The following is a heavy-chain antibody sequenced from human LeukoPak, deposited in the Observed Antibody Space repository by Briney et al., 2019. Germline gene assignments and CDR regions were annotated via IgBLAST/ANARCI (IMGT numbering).Heavy chain of an antibody. J-gene: IGHJ4*02. CDR2: VSGSGDNT. V-gene: IGHV3-23*01. Sequence: GSLRLSCAASGFTFNNYAMTWVRQAPGKGLEWVSVVSGSGDNTNYADSVKGRFTISRDNSKNTLFLQMNSLRTEDTAVYFCARWGNDYSQFDSWGQGTLVTVS. D-gene: IGHD4-11*01. CDR3: ARWGNDYSQFDS. CDR1: GFTFNNYA.